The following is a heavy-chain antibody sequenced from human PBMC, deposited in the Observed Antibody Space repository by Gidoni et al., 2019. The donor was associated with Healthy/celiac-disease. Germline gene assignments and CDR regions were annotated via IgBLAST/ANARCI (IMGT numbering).Heavy chain of an antibody. J-gene: IGHJ4*02. CDR2: SKSTTDGGTT. V-gene: IGHV3-15*01. Sequence: EVQLVESGGGLVQPGGSLRLHCADSGFTFGNAWMSWVRQAPGKGLEWVGRSKSTTDGGTTDYAAPVKGRFTISRDDSKNTLYLQMNSMKTEDTAVYYCTTVSIQLWLFVYYFDYWGQGTLVTVSS. D-gene: IGHD5-18*01. CDR1: GFTFGNAW. CDR3: TTVSIQLWLFVYYFDY.